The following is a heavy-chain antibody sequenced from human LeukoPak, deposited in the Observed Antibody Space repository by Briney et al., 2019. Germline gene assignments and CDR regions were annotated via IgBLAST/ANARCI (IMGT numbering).Heavy chain of an antibody. Sequence: GGSLRLSCAASGFTFSSYSMNWVRQAPGKGLEWVSSISSSSSYIYYADSVKGRFTISRDNAKNSLYLQMNSLRAEDTAVYYCAREDGYNSWALDYWGQGTLVTVSP. V-gene: IGHV3-21*01. D-gene: IGHD5-24*01. CDR3: AREDGYNSWALDY. CDR1: GFTFSSYS. CDR2: ISSSSSYI. J-gene: IGHJ4*02.